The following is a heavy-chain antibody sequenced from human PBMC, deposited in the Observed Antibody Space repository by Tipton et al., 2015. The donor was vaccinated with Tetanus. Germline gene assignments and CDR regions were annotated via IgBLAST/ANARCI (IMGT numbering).Heavy chain of an antibody. J-gene: IGHJ6*02. CDR3: ARLSCSSPSCYYYYYYYVVV. D-gene: IGHD2-2*01. CDR2: IYYSGST. Sequence: TLSLTCSVSGDSIRSEDYYWGWIRQSPGKGLEWLGYIYYSGSTYNNPSLKSRVSISLDASKNQFSLSLNSVTAADSATYYCARLSCSSPSCYYYYYYYVVVWGPGTAVAVSS. V-gene: IGHV4-30-4*01. CDR1: GDSIRSEDYY.